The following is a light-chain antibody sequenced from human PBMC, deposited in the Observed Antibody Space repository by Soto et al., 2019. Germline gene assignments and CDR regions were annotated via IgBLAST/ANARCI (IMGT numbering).Light chain of an antibody. CDR2: DDN. V-gene: IGLV3-21*02. J-gene: IGLJ2*01. CDR3: HVWDGATDRVL. CDR1: NFGTNG. Sequence: SYELTQPPSVSVAPGQTARITCERDNFGTNGVRWYQRKPGQAPVLVVYDDNDRPPGIPERFSASNSGDTATLTISRVGAGYEADYFCHVWDGATDRVLFGGGTKLTVL.